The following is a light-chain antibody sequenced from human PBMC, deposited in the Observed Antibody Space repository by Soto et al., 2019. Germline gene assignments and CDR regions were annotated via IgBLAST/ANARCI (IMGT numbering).Light chain of an antibody. V-gene: IGKV1-9*01. CDR1: YDMSSS. J-gene: IGKJ2*01. CDR2: DSS. Sequence: DIQLTQSPSFLSASVEDRVTISCRASYDMSSSLAWYQQEPGNPPKLLIYDSSTWQTGVPARFTGSGSGRKFTLTISGLQFGDFASYFCQHLGHSPYTFGQGTKLEI. CDR3: QHLGHSPYT.